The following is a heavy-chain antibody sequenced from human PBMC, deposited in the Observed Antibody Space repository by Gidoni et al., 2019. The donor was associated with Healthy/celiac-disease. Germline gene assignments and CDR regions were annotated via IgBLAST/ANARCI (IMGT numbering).Heavy chain of an antibody. J-gene: IGHJ6*02. CDR3: ARDVAQWEPLYGMDV. CDR1: GFPFSSYE. Sequence: EVQLVESGGGLVQPGGSLRLSCAASGFPFSSYEMNWDRQAPGKGLEWVSYISSSGSTIYYADSVNGRFTISRDNAKNSLYLQMNSLRAEDTAVYYCARDVAQWEPLYGMDVWGQGTTVTVSS. V-gene: IGHV3-48*03. CDR2: ISSSGSTI. D-gene: IGHD1-26*01.